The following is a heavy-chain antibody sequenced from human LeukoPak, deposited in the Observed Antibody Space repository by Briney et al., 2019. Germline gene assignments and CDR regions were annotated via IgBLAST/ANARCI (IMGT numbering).Heavy chain of an antibody. CDR2: ISGSGDST. V-gene: IGHV3-23*01. D-gene: IGHD3-22*01. CDR3: ANVYDSSGVRGNY. Sequence: GGSLRLSCAASGFTFRSYAMSWVRQAPGKGLEWDSAISGSGDSTYYAESVKGRFTISRDNSQNTLYLQMNSLRAEDTAVYYCANVYDSSGVRGNYWGQGTLVTVST. J-gene: IGHJ4*02. CDR1: GFTFRSYA.